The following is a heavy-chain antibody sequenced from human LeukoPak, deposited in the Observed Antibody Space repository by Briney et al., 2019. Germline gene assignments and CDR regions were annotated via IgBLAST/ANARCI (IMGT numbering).Heavy chain of an antibody. Sequence: GGSLRLSCAASGFTFSSYWMSWVRQAPGKGLEWVSAISGSGGSTYYADSVKGRFTISRDNSKNTLYLQMNSLKTEDTAVYYCTTWGGQWLVGAFDIWGQGTMVTVSS. V-gene: IGHV3-23*01. J-gene: IGHJ3*02. D-gene: IGHD6-19*01. CDR3: TTWGGQWLVGAFDI. CDR1: GFTFSSYW. CDR2: ISGSGGST.